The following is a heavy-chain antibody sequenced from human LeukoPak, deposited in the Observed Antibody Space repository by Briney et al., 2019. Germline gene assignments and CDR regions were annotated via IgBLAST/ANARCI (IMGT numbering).Heavy chain of an antibody. J-gene: IGHJ6*02. CDR1: GFTFSDYY. Sequence: GGSLRLSCAASGFTFSDYYMSWIRQAPGKGLEWVSYISSSGSTIYYADSVEGRFTISRDNAKNSLYLQMNSLRAEDTAVYYCARVACSGGSCYSVYYYGMDVWGQGTTVTVSS. V-gene: IGHV3-11*01. CDR2: ISSSGSTI. D-gene: IGHD2-15*01. CDR3: ARVACSGGSCYSVYYYGMDV.